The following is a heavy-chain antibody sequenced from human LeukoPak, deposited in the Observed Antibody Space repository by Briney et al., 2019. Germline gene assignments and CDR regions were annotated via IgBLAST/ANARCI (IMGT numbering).Heavy chain of an antibody. D-gene: IGHD6-19*01. J-gene: IGHJ4*02. CDR2: IYTSGST. CDR3: ARFETVAAKPLEY. CDR1: GGSISSGSYY. Sequence: PSQTLSLTCTVSGGSISSGSYYWSWIRQPAGKGLEWIGRIYTSGSTNYNPSLKSRVTISVDTTKNQFSLKLSSVTAADTAVYYCARFETVAAKPLEYWGQGTLVTVSS. V-gene: IGHV4-61*02.